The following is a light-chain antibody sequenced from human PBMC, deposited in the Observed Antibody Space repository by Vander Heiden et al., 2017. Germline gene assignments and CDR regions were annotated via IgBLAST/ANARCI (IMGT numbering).Light chain of an antibody. CDR2: WAS. V-gene: IGKV4-1*01. CDR1: QSVSFSSNYKNY. CDR3: QQFYNHLQT. Sequence: DIVMTQSPDSLSVFLGESATINCKSSQSVSFSSNYKNYLAWYQLKPGQPPKLLINWASTRESGVPDRFSGSGSGTDFTRTISSLQAEDVAVYYCQQFYNHLQTFGQGTRVEIK. J-gene: IGKJ1*01.